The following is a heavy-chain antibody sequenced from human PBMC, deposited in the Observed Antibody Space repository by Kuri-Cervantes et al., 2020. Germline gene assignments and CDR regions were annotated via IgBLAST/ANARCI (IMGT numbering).Heavy chain of an antibody. CDR3: ARQGYGSTTPEFDP. CDR2: IYTSGST. V-gene: IGHV4-4*07. J-gene: IGHJ5*02. D-gene: IGHD2-2*01. Sequence: SETLPLTCTVSGGSISSYYWSWIRQPAGKGLEWIGRIYTSGSTNYNPSLKSRVTISVDTSKNQFSLKLSSVTAADTAVYYCARQGYGSTTPEFDPWGQGTLVTVSS. CDR1: GGSISSYY.